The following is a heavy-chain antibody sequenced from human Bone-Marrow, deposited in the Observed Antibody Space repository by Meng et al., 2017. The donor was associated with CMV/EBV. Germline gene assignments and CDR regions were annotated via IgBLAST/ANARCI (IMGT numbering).Heavy chain of an antibody. D-gene: IGHD5-18*01. CDR3: ARLNSGYSYEFDY. Sequence: GGSLRLSCAASGFTFSYYWMSWVRQAPGKGLEWVANIKQDGSEKCYVDSVKGRFTISRDNAKNSLYLQMNSLRAEDTAVYYCARLNSGYSYEFDYWGQGTLVTVSS. J-gene: IGHJ4*02. V-gene: IGHV3-7*01. CDR2: IKQDGSEK. CDR1: GFTFSYYW.